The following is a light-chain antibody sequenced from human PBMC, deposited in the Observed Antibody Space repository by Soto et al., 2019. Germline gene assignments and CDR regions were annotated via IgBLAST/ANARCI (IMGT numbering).Light chain of an antibody. CDR3: QQLNSYPLT. Sequence: AIRMTQSPSSLSASTGDRVTITCRASQGISSYLAWYQQKPGKAPKRLIYAASTLQTGVPSRFSGSASGTDFTLTISSLQPEDFATYYCQQLNSYPLTFGGGTKVDIK. J-gene: IGKJ4*01. CDR1: QGISSY. CDR2: AAS. V-gene: IGKV1-8*01.